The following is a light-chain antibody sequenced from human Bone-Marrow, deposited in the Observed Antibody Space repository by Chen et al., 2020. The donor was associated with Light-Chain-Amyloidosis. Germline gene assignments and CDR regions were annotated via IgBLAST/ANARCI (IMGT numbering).Light chain of an antibody. V-gene: IGLV10-54*04. CDR1: INNVGNQG. J-gene: IGLJ3*02. Sequence: QPPLTPPPSVSKCLSQTVTLPCTWNINNVGNQGAAWLQQHQGLPPIFLSYRKNNRPAGISERFSASRSGKTASLTITGLRPEDEADYYCSAWDTSLNSWVFGGGTRLTVL. CDR2: RKN. CDR3: SAWDTSLNSWV.